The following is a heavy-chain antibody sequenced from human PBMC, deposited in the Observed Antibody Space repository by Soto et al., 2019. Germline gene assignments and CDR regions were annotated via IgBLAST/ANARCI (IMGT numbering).Heavy chain of an antibody. Sequence: QVQLQESGPGLVKSSETLSLTCSVSVDSSSTYYWGWIRQPPGKGLRGIGYINYSGRSNHNPSLKSRLSISVDASKNQVSLKLTSVTAADTAVYYCARSYCADSVSCNWFDPWGQGTLVVVSS. V-gene: IGHV4-59*01. CDR1: VDSSSTYY. J-gene: IGHJ5*02. D-gene: IGHD2-8*02. CDR3: ARSYCADSVSCNWFDP. CDR2: INYSGRS.